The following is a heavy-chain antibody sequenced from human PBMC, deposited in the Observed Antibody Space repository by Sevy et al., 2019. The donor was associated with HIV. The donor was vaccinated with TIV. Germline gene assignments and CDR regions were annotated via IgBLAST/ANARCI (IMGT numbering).Heavy chain of an antibody. CDR1: GFTFSSYG. J-gene: IGHJ4*02. CDR2: IWYDGSNK. CDR3: ARGGTTVTYYFDY. D-gene: IGHD4-17*01. Sequence: GGSLRLSCAASGFTFSSYGMHWARQAPGKGLEWVAVIWYDGSNKYYADSVKGRFTISRDNSKNTLYLQMNSLRAEDTAVYYCARGGTTVTYYFDYWGQGTLVTVSS. V-gene: IGHV3-33*01.